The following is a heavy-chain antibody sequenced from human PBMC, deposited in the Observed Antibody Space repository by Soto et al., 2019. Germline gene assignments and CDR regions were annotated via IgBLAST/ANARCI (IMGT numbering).Heavy chain of an antibody. V-gene: IGHV1-2*04. CDR3: ARSGGNDFWTGQNAFDI. CDR1: GYTFTGYY. D-gene: IGHD3-3*01. Sequence: SVKVSCKAFGYTFTGYYMHWVLQAPGQGLEWMGWINPNSGGTNYAQKFQGWVTMTRDTSISTAYMELSRLRSDDTAVYYCARSGGNDFWTGQNAFDIWGQGTMVTVSS. CDR2: INPNSGGT. J-gene: IGHJ3*02.